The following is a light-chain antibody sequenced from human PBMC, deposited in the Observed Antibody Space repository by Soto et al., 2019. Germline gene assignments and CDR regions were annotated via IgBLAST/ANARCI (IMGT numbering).Light chain of an antibody. CDR3: QQYDHSPPT. Sequence: EIVLTQSPGTLSLSPGERATLSCRPSQTISSSYLAWYQQKPGQAPRLLIHGASSRATGVPDRFSGSGSVTDFTLTITRLEPEDFAVYYCQQYDHSPPTFGQGTKVE. CDR2: GAS. CDR1: QTISSSY. V-gene: IGKV3-20*01. J-gene: IGKJ2*01.